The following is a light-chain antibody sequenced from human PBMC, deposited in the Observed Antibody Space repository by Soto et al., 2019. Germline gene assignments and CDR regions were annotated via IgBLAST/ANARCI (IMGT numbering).Light chain of an antibody. CDR1: QTVSSTY. CDR3: QLYGSSPLYS. J-gene: IGKJ2*01. CDR2: DTS. V-gene: IGKV3-20*01. Sequence: EIVLTQSPGTLSLSPGERATLSCRTSQTVSSTYLAWYQQRRGQAPRLLIYDTSNRATGIPDRFSGSGSGTDFTLTISRLEPEDFAVYHCQLYGSSPLYSFAQGTELEIK.